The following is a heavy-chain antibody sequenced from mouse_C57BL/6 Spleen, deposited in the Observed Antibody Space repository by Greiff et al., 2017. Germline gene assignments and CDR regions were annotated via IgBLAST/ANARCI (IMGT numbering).Heavy chain of an antibody. J-gene: IGHJ4*01. V-gene: IGHV1-82*01. CDR3: AGGADSMDY. CDR1: GYAFSSSW. CDR2: IYPGDGDT. Sequence: VKLVESGPELVKPGASVKISCKASGYAFSSSWMNWVKQRPGKGLAWIGRIYPGDGDTNYNGKFKGKATLTAAKSSRTADMQLSSLPSEDSAVYFCAGGADSMDYWGQGTSVTVSS.